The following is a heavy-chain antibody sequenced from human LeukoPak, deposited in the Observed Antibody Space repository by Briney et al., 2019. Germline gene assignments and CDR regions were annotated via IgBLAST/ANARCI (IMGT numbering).Heavy chain of an antibody. V-gene: IGHV3-66*01. CDR3: AKDLDDHVWGSYRAYDY. CDR2: IYSGGST. J-gene: IGHJ4*02. CDR1: GVTISSNY. D-gene: IGHD3-16*02. Sequence: GGSLRLSCAASGVTISSNYMSWGRQAPGPGLERVSVIYSGGSTYYADSVKGRFTISRDNSKNTLYLQMNSLRAEDTALYYCAKDLDDHVWGSYRAYDYWGQGTLVTVSS.